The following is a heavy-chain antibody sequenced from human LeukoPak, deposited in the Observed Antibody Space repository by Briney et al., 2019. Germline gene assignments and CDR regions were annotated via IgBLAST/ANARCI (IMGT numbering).Heavy chain of an antibody. CDR2: ISGSGGSP. V-gene: IGHV3-23*01. D-gene: IGHD6-19*01. J-gene: IGHJ4*02. CDR3: AKDYASIGVAGTGIDY. Sequence: GGSLRLSCAASGFSFSSYAMSWVRQAPGKGLEWVSTISGSGGSPYYADSVKGRFTISRDNSKNTLHLQMNSLRAEDTAVYYCAKDYASIGVAGTGIDYWGQGTLVIVSS. CDR1: GFSFSSYA.